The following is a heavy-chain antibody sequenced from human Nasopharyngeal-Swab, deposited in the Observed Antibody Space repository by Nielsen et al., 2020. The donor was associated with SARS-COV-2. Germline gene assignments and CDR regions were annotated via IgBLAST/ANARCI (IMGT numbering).Heavy chain of an antibody. Sequence: SETLSLTCTVSGDSIAYSTFHWGWIRQPPGKGLEWIGNIYYNGNTYQNPSLKRRLTISVDKSKNQFSLQLSSVTAADTAVYYCVRSSSWYYFDYWAQGTQVTVSS. CDR3: VRSSSWYYFDY. CDR2: IYYNGNT. J-gene: IGHJ4*02. D-gene: IGHD6-13*01. CDR1: GDSIAYSTFH. V-gene: IGHV4-39*01.